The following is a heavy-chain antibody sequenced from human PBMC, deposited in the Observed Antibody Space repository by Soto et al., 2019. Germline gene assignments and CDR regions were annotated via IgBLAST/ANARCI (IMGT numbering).Heavy chain of an antibody. J-gene: IGHJ5*02. CDR1: GGYISSYY. CDR3: AGGRGIFGVVQGWFDP. D-gene: IGHD3-3*01. V-gene: IGHV4-59*01. CDR2: IYYSGST. Sequence: QVQLQESGPGLVKPSETLSLTCTVSGGYISSYYWSWIRQPPGKGLAWIGYIYYSGSTNYNPSLKRRGTISVDTSKNQFSLKLSSVTAADTAVYYCAGGRGIFGVVQGWFDPWGQGTLVTVSS.